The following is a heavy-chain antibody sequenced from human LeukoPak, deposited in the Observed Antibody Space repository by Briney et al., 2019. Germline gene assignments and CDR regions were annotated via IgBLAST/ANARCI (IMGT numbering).Heavy chain of an antibody. CDR1: GFTFSSSA. V-gene: IGHV3-23*01. Sequence: AGGSLRLSCAASGFTFSSSAMSWVRQAPGKGLEWVSAISGSGYSTYYADSVKGRFTISRDNSKNTLYLQMNSLRAEDTAVYYCAKVSWSSGSYSGGYWGQETLVTVSS. CDR2: ISGSGYST. D-gene: IGHD1-26*01. CDR3: AKVSWSSGSYSGGY. J-gene: IGHJ4*02.